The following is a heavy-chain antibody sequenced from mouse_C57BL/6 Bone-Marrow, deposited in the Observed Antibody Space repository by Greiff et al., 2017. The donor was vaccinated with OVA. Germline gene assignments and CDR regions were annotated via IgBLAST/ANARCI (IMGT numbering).Heavy chain of an antibody. V-gene: IGHV2-9-1*01. CDR2: LWTGGGT. CDR1: GFSLTSYA. D-gene: IGHD1-1*01. J-gene: IGHJ4*01. CDR3: ARNYGSSVYAMDY. Sequence: QVQLQQSGPGLVAPSQSLSITCTVSGFSLTSYAISWVRQPPGKGLEWLGVLWTGGGTNYNSALKSRLSISKDNSKSQVFLKMNSLQTDDTARYYCARNYGSSVYAMDYWGQGTSVTVSS.